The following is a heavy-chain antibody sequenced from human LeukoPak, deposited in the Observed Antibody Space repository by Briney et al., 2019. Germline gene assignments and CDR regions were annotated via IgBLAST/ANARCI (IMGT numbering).Heavy chain of an antibody. Sequence: GGSLRLSCAASGFSFSDSYMSWIRQAPGKGLEWVSYISSRGTTIYYADSVRGRVTISRDNARKSMYLQMNSLRAEDTAVYYCARGGPYCGGDCYSGGGYWGQGTLVTVSS. CDR1: GFSFSDSY. V-gene: IGHV3-11*04. J-gene: IGHJ4*02. CDR2: ISSRGTTI. D-gene: IGHD2-21*02. CDR3: ARGGPYCGGDCYSGGGY.